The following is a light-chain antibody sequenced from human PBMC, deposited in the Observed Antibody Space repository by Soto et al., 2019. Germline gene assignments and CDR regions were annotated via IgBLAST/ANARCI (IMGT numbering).Light chain of an antibody. J-gene: IGLJ2*01. CDR2: KDN. V-gene: IGLV3-25*02. CDR1: ALPKQY. Sequence: SYELTQPPSVSVSPGQTARITCSGDALPKQYAYWYQQKPGQAPVLVICKDNERPSGIPERFSGSSSGTTVTLTISGVQAEDEADYYCQSADSSGTFLFGGGTKLTVL. CDR3: QSADSSGTFL.